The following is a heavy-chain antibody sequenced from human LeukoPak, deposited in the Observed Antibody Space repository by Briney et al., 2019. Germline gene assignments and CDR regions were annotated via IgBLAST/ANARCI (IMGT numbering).Heavy chain of an antibody. CDR2: INAGNGNT. CDR3: ARDQVATTSGFFYYYGMDV. V-gene: IGHV1-3*01. D-gene: IGHD1-1*01. CDR1: GYTFTSYA. Sequence: ASVKVSCKASGYTFTSYAMHWVRQAPGQRLEWMGWINAGNGNTKYSQKFQGRVTITRDTSASTAYMELSSLRSEDTAVYYCARDQVATTSGFFYYYGMDVWGQGTTVTVSS. J-gene: IGHJ6*02.